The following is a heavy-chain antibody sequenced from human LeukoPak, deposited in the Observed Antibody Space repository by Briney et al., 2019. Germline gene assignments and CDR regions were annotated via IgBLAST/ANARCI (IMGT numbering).Heavy chain of an antibody. D-gene: IGHD3-10*01. CDR3: TRDYYYGSGTYFSGFDY. CDR1: GGTFSSYA. J-gene: IGHJ4*02. V-gene: IGHV1-46*01. CDR2: INPSSGST. Sequence: ASVKVSCKASGGTFSSYAISWVRQAPGQGLEWLGIINPSSGSTTYAQKFQGRVTMARDTSTSTVYMELSSLRAEDTAVYYCTRDYYYGSGTYFSGFDYWGQGTLVTVSS.